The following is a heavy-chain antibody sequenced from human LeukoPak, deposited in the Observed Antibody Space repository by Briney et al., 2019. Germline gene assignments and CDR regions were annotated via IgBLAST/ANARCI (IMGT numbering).Heavy chain of an antibody. CDR3: ARGRDWVEY. V-gene: IGHV3-53*01. CDR1: GFTVGSNY. Sequence: GGSLRLSCAASGFTVGSNYMTWVRQAPGKGLEWVSIIYSGGTSYYADSVKGRFTISRDKSKNTVYPQMNSLRAEDTAVYYCARGRDWVEYWGQGTLVTVSS. D-gene: IGHD3/OR15-3a*01. J-gene: IGHJ4*02. CDR2: IYSGGTS.